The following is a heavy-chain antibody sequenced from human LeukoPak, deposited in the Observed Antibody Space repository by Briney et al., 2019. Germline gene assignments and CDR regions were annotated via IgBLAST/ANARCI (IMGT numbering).Heavy chain of an antibody. CDR2: ISTTGSDI. CDR1: RFSFSTSE. D-gene: IGHD3-22*01. CDR3: ARETRDTSGFGAFDI. V-gene: IGHV3-48*03. J-gene: IGHJ3*02. Sequence: PGGSLRLSCVASRFSFSTSEMSWVRQAPGKRLEWLSYISTTGSDIIYADSVKGRFTMSRDNAKNSLFLQMNSLRAEDTALYYCARETRDTSGFGAFDIWGRGTMVIVS.